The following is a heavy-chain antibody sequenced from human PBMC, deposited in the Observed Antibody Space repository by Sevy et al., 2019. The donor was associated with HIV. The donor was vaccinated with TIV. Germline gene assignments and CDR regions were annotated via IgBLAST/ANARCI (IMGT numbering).Heavy chain of an antibody. CDR2: IYHRGYS. D-gene: IGHD6-19*01. Sequence: SETLSLTCAVSGYSISSDYYWRWIRQPTGKGLEWIGSIYHRGYSYYNPSLKSRVTISVDTSKNQFSLKLSSVTAADTAVYYCARAIGTQVAGLYYFDYWGQGTLVTVSS. CDR1: GYSISSDYY. J-gene: IGHJ4*02. CDR3: ARAIGTQVAGLYYFDY. V-gene: IGHV4-38-2*01.